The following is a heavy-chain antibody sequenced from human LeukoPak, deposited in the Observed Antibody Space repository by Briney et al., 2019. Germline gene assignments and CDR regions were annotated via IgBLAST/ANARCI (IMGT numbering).Heavy chain of an antibody. CDR3: ASMAASDAFDI. J-gene: IGHJ3*02. D-gene: IGHD5-24*01. CDR2: IWYDGSNK. CDR1: GFTFSSYG. V-gene: IGHV3-33*01. Sequence: PGRSLRLSCAASGFTFSSYGMHWVRQAPGKGLEWVAVIWYDGSNKYYADPVKGRFTISRDNSKNTLYLQMHSLRAEDTAVYYCASMAASDAFDIWGQGTMVTVSS.